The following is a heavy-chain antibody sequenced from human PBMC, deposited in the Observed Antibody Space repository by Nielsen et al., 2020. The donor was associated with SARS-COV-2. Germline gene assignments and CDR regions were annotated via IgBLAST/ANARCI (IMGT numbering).Heavy chain of an antibody. V-gene: IGHV4-31*03. CDR2: IYFTGRT. D-gene: IGHD5-12*01. CDR1: GASISSGGYF. CDR3: AREASGYDHYKYGMDV. J-gene: IGHJ6*02. Sequence: SETLSLTCTVSGASISSGGYFWSWIRQHPGKGLEWIGYIYFTGRTSYNPSLKSRVAMSVDTSKNQFSLDLKSVTAADTAVYYYAREASGYDHYKYGMDVWGLGATATVSS.